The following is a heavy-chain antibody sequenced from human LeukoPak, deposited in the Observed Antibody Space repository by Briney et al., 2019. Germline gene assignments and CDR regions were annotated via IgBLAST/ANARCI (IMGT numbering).Heavy chain of an antibody. V-gene: IGHV3-23*01. J-gene: IGHJ4*02. CDR2: ISGSGGST. D-gene: IGHD6-19*01. CDR3: ASSTGSGWYDFDY. Sequence: GGSLRLSCAASGFTFNNYAMSWVRQAPGKGLEWVSTISGSGGSTYYADPVKGRFAISRDNSKNTLYLQMNSLRAEDTAVYYCASSTGSGWYDFDYWGQGTLVTVSS. CDR1: GFTFNNYA.